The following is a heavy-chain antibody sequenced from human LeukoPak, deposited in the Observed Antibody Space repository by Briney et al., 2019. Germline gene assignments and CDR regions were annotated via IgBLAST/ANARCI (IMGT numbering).Heavy chain of an antibody. Sequence: SETLSLICIVSGDSISDYYWNWIRQPPGRGLEWVGFIYYSGSVNYNPSLKSRATISVNTSKNQFSLKLSSVTAADTAVYYCARHQEGVAVAGLFDYWGQGTLVTVSS. CDR1: GDSISDYY. J-gene: IGHJ4*02. D-gene: IGHD6-19*01. V-gene: IGHV4-59*08. CDR3: ARHQEGVAVAGLFDY. CDR2: IYYSGSV.